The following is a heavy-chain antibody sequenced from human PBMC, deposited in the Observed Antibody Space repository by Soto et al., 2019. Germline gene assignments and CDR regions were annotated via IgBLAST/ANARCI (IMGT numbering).Heavy chain of an antibody. D-gene: IGHD1-1*01. CDR1: GGSISSGGYY. V-gene: IGHV4-31*03. Sequence: QVQLQESGPGLVKPSQTLSITCTVSGGSISSGGYYWSWIRQHPGKGLEWIGYIYYSGSTYYNPSLKSRLTIPVYTSKNQFSLKLSSVTAADTAVYYCARWPQLEPRFDYWGQGTLVTVSS. CDR2: IYYSGST. CDR3: ARWPQLEPRFDY. J-gene: IGHJ4*02.